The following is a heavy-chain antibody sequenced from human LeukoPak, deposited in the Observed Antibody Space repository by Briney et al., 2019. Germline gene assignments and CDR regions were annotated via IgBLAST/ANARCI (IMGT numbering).Heavy chain of an antibody. Sequence: GESLKISCKGSGYSFPSYWIGWVRQTPGKGLEWMGIIYPGDSDTRYSPSFQGQVTISADKSISTAHLQWSNLRASDTAIYYCARAHSNGDYRNYWGQGTLVTVSS. D-gene: IGHD4-17*01. J-gene: IGHJ4*02. CDR3: ARAHSNGDYRNY. V-gene: IGHV5-51*03. CDR1: GYSFPSYW. CDR2: IYPGDSDT.